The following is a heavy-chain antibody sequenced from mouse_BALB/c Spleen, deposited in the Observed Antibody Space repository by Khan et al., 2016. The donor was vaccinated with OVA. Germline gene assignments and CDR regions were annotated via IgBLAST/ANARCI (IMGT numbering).Heavy chain of an antibody. V-gene: IGHV2-6-2*01. D-gene: IGHD4-1*01. CDR1: GFSLTSYA. J-gene: IGHJ4*01. CDR3: ARHQFPLTAES. Sequence: VQLKESGPDLVAPSQSLSITCTVSGFSLTSYAIHWVRQPPGKGLEWLVVIWSDVRTTYNSALKSRLSITKDNTKSQVFLKINSLQTDDTAMDYCARHQFPLTAESWGQGTSVTVSS. CDR2: IWSDVRT.